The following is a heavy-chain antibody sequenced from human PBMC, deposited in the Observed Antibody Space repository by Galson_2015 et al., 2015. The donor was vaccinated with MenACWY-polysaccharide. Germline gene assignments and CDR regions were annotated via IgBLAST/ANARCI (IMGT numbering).Heavy chain of an antibody. Sequence: SLRLSCAASGFSFSSYWMHWVRQVPGKGLAWVSQIDPDGTTTEYADSVKGRFTISRDNAKNTLYLQLNSLRAEDLGIYYCAKRVTPYDTSSGLDYWGQGTLVTVSS. CDR1: GFSFSSYW. CDR2: IDPDGTTT. D-gene: IGHD3-22*01. V-gene: IGHV3-74*01. J-gene: IGHJ4*02. CDR3: AKRVTPYDTSSGLDY.